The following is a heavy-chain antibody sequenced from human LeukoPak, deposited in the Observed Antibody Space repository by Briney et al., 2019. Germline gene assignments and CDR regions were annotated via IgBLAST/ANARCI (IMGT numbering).Heavy chain of an antibody. CDR1: GFAFNTYS. CDR3: ARDLGTVTHDY. D-gene: IGHD4-17*01. Sequence: GGSPRLSCAASGFAFNTYSMNWVRQAPGKGLEWVSSISSSSSYIYYADSVKGRFTISRDNAKNSLYLQMSSLRAEDTAVYYCARDLGTVTHDYWGQGTLVIVSS. V-gene: IGHV3-21*01. CDR2: ISSSSSYI. J-gene: IGHJ4*02.